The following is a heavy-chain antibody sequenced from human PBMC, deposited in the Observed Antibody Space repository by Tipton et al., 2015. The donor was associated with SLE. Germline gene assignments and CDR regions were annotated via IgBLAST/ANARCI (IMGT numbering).Heavy chain of an antibody. V-gene: IGHV3-33*01. Sequence: SLRLSCTASGFTFSAYGMHWVRQAPGKGLEWVTFIRFDGNKEYYADSVKGRFTISRDNSKNTLFLQMNSLRAEDTAVYYCARESEGVGAFDIWGQGTMVTVSS. CDR3: ARESEGVGAFDI. J-gene: IGHJ3*02. CDR2: IRFDGNKE. D-gene: IGHD3-16*01. CDR1: GFTFSAYG.